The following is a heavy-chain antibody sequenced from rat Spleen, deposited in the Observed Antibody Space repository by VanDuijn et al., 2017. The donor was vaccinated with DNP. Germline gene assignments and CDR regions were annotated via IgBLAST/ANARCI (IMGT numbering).Heavy chain of an antibody. V-gene: IGHV5S23*01. CDR3: ARLPYSGLLLTYFDY. Sequence: EVQLVESGGGLVQPGRSLKLSCAASGLTFSYYAMAWVRQAPTKGLEWVASISNSGSETKYRDSVQGRFTISRDNAKSTLHLQMDSLRSEDTATYYCARLPYSGLLLTYFDYWGQGVMVTVSS. CDR2: ISNSGSET. CDR1: GLTFSYYA. J-gene: IGHJ2*01. D-gene: IGHD1-6*01.